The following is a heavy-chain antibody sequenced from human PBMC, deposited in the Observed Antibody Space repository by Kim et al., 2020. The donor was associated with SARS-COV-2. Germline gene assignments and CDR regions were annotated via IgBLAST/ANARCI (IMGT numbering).Heavy chain of an antibody. CDR2: INAGNGNT. J-gene: IGHJ6*02. CDR1: GYTFTSYA. D-gene: IGHD3-9*01. Sequence: ASVKVSCKASGYTFTSYAMHWVRQAPGQRLEWMGWINAGNGNTKYSQKFQGRVTITRDTSASTAYMELSSLRSEDTAVYYCARVLTGPFPMDVWGQGTTVTVSS. V-gene: IGHV1-3*01. CDR3: ARVLTGPFPMDV.